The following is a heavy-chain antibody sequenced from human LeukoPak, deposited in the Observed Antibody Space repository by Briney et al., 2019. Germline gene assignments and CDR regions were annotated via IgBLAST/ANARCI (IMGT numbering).Heavy chain of an antibody. J-gene: IGHJ5*02. V-gene: IGHV4-59*01. CDR1: GGSISSYY. CDR3: ARLYCSSTSRYYLSWFDP. Sequence: SETLSLTCTVSGGSISSYYWSWIRQPPGKGLEWIGYIYYSGSTNYNPSLKSRVTISVDTSKNQFSLKLSSVTAADTAVYYCARLYCSSTSRYYLSWFDPWGQGTLVTVSS. D-gene: IGHD2-2*01. CDR2: IYYSGST.